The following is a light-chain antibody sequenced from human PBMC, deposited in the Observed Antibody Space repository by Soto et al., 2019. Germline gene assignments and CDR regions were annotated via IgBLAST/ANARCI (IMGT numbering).Light chain of an antibody. V-gene: IGKV3-11*01. CDR3: QQRSNWPPIT. CDR2: DAS. J-gene: IGKJ5*01. CDR1: QSVSVY. Sequence: EIVCTQSPATLSLSPGERATLSVRASQSVSVYLAWYQQKPGQAPRLLISDASDRAAGVPVRFSGSGSGTEFTLTISSLQSEDFAVYYCQQRSNWPPITFGQGTRLEI.